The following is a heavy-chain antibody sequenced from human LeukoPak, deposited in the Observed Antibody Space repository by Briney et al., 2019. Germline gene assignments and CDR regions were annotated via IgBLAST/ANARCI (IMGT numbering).Heavy chain of an antibody. Sequence: SETLSLTRTVSGGSISSGSYYWSWIRQPAGKGLEWIGRIYTSGSTNYNPSLKSRVTISVDTSKNQFSLKLSSVTAADTAVYYCARGGYCGGDCYFYYWGQGTLVTVSS. CDR2: IYTSGST. D-gene: IGHD2-21*02. CDR1: GGSISSGSYY. V-gene: IGHV4-61*02. CDR3: ARGGYCGGDCYFYY. J-gene: IGHJ4*02.